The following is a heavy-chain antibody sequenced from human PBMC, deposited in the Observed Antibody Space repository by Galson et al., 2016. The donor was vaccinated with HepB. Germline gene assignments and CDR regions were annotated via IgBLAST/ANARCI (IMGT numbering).Heavy chain of an antibody. V-gene: IGHV3-74*01. CDR1: GFTFSDYY. J-gene: IGHJ3*01. Sequence: SLRLSCAASGFTFSDYYMSWIRQAPGKGLVWVSRISTDGSSTTYADSVKGRFITTRDNAKNTLYLEMNSLRAEDTAVYFCARDGLGAFDLWGQGTMVTVSS. CDR2: ISTDGSST. D-gene: IGHD3-16*01. CDR3: ARDGLGAFDL.